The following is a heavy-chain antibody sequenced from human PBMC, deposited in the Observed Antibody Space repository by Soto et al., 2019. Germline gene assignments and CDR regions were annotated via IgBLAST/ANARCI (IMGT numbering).Heavy chain of an antibody. Sequence: GGSLRLSCAASGFTFSSYWMHWVRQAPGKGLVWVSRINSDGSSTSYADSVKGRFTISRDNAKNTLYLQMNSLRAEDTAVYYCARGGLFAAADPVDYWGQGTLVTVSS. CDR2: INSDGSST. J-gene: IGHJ4*02. CDR1: GFTFSSYW. D-gene: IGHD6-13*01. CDR3: ARGGLFAAADPVDY. V-gene: IGHV3-74*01.